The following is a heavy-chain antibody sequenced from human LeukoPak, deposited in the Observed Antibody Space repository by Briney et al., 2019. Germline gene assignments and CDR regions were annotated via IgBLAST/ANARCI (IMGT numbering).Heavy chain of an antibody. CDR2: INHSGST. Sequence: SETLSLTCAVYGGSFSGYYWSWIRQPPGKGLEWIGEINHSGSTNYNPSLKSRVTISVDKSKNQFSLKLSSVTAADTAVYYCARTRITIFGVAKSRFDYWGQGTLVTVSS. D-gene: IGHD3-3*01. V-gene: IGHV4-34*01. CDR1: GGSFSGYY. J-gene: IGHJ4*02. CDR3: ARTRITIFGVAKSRFDY.